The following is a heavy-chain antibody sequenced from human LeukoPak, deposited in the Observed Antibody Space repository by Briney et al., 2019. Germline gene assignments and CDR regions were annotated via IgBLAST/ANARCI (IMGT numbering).Heavy chain of an antibody. Sequence: GGSLRLSCAASGFTFSSYSMNWVRQAPGKGLEWVSYISSSSSTIYYADSVKGRFTISRDNAKNSLYLQMNSLRAEDTAVYYCAREKFSTYYDILTAYYYYYMDVWGKGTTVTVSS. V-gene: IGHV3-48*04. D-gene: IGHD3-9*01. CDR1: GFTFSSYS. CDR2: ISSSSSTI. CDR3: AREKFSTYYDILTAYYYYYMDV. J-gene: IGHJ6*03.